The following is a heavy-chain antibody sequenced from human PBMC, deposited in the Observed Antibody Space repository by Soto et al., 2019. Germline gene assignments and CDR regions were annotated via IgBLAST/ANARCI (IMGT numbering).Heavy chain of an antibody. CDR2: IDPSDSYT. Sequence: LGESLKISCKGSGYSFTSYWISWVRQMPGKGLEWMGRIDPSDSYTNYSPSFQGHVTISADKSISTAYLQWSSLKASDTAMYYCARPGFNEVRGVYYYYGMDVWGQGTTVTVSS. D-gene: IGHD3-10*01. CDR3: ARPGFNEVRGVYYYYGMDV. CDR1: GYSFTSYW. V-gene: IGHV5-10-1*01. J-gene: IGHJ6*02.